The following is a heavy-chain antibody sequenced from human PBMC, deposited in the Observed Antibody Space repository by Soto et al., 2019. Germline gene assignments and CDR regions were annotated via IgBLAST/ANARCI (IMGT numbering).Heavy chain of an antibody. V-gene: IGHV3-64D*06. CDR2: ISSNGGST. D-gene: IGHD5-12*01. CDR3: VEGGYRDDYYYGMDV. CDR1: GFTFSSYA. J-gene: IGHJ6*02. Sequence: PGGSLRLSCSASGFTFSSYAMHWVRQAPGKGLEYVSAISSNGGSTYYADSVKGRFTISRDNSKNTLYLQMSSLRAEDTAVYYCVEGGYRDDYYYGMDVWGQGTTVTVSS.